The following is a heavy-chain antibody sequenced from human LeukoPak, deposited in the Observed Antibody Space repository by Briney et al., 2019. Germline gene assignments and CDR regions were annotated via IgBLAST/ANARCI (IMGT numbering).Heavy chain of an antibody. CDR3: ARDQSSRWGGYNWFDP. Sequence: SETLSLTCTVSGGSISSYYWSWIRQPPGKGLEWIGYIYYSGGTNYNPSLKSRVTISVDTSKNQFSLKLSSVTAADTAVYYCARDQSSRWGGYNWFDPWGQGTLVTVSS. D-gene: IGHD6-13*01. CDR1: GGSISSYY. J-gene: IGHJ5*02. CDR2: IYYSGGT. V-gene: IGHV4-59*01.